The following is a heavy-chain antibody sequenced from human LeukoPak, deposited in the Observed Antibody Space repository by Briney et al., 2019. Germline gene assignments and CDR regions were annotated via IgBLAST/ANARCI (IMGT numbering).Heavy chain of an antibody. CDR2: IKQDGSEK. J-gene: IGHJ3*02. Sequence: GGSLRLSCAASGFTFSSYWMSWVRQAPGKGLEWVANIKQDGSEKYYVDSVKGRFTISRDNAKNSLYLQMNSLGAEDTAVYYCARVGSSGWYGDAFDIWGQGTMVTVSS. CDR1: GFTFSSYW. CDR3: ARVGSSGWYGDAFDI. D-gene: IGHD6-19*01. V-gene: IGHV3-7*01.